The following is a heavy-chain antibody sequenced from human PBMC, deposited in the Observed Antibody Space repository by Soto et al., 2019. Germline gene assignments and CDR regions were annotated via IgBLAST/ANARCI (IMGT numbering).Heavy chain of an antibody. Sequence: QVQLVESGGGVVQPGRSLRLSCAASGFIFSSYTMHWVRQAPGKGLEWVALISFDGSAKYYADSVKGRFTISRDNSKDTLYLQMNSLRAEDTAVYYCAQGIPGYDYGMDVWGQGTTVTVSS. CDR1: GFIFSSYT. V-gene: IGHV3-30-3*01. CDR2: ISFDGSAK. CDR3: AQGIPGYDYGMDV. J-gene: IGHJ6*02. D-gene: IGHD5-18*01.